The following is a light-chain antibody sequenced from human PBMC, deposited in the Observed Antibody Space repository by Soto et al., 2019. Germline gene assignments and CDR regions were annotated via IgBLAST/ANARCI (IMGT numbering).Light chain of an antibody. CDR2: DAS. J-gene: IGKJ5*01. Sequence: EIVLTQSPATLSLSPGERATLSCRASQSVSSHLSWYQQKPGQAPRLLIYDASKRPTGIPARFSGGGSWTDFTLTISSLEAEDSAVYYCQQRSDRLPRTFGQGTRLEIK. CDR3: QQRSDRLPRT. CDR1: QSVSSH. V-gene: IGKV3-11*01.